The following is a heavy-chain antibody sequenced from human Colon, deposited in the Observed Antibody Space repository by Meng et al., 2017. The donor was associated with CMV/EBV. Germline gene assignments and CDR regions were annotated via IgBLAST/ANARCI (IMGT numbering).Heavy chain of an antibody. CDR3: ARNYCSSVDCNLGDGLNM. J-gene: IGHJ3*02. CDR2: INPNTGVT. Sequence: ASVKVSCKSSGYSFTDYYVHWVRQAPGQGLEWVGWINPNTGVTSYAQKFQGRVTMTRDTSITTAYMELTRLTSDDTADYYCARNYCSSVDCNLGDGLNMWGQGTRVTVSS. D-gene: IGHD2-2*01. CDR1: GYSFTDYY. V-gene: IGHV1-2*02.